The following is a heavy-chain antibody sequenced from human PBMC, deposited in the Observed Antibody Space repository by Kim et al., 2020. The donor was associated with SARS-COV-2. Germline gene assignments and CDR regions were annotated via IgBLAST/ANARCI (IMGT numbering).Heavy chain of an antibody. CDR2: GNT. CDR3: ATYNSVYYYN. D-gene: IGHD3-22*01. V-gene: IGHV4-59*10. Sequence: GNTNCNPSLKSRVTMSVDTSNNQFSLNLTSVTAADTAVYYCATYNSVYYYNWGQGTLVTVSS. J-gene: IGHJ4*02.